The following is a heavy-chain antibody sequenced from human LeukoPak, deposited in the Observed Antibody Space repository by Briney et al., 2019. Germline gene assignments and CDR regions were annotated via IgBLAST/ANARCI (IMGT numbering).Heavy chain of an antibody. V-gene: IGHV4-59*01. CDR3: ARTFSESYYYYGMDV. D-gene: IGHD1-26*01. J-gene: IGHJ6*02. Sequence: PSETLSLTCTVSGGSISTYYWSWIRQPPGKGLEWIGYIYYSGSTNYNPSLKSRVPISVDTPKNQFSLKLSSVTAADTAVYYCARTFSESYYYYGMDVWGQGTTVTVSS. CDR1: GGSISTYY. CDR2: IYYSGST.